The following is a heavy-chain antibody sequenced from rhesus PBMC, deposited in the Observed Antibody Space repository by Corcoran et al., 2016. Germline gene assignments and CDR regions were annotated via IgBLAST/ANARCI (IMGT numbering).Heavy chain of an antibody. Sequence: QLQLQESGPGLVKPSETLSVTCAVSGGSISSSYGSWCRQAHGKGLEWIGYISGSGSSPHYNPSLKSRVTLSVDTSKNQLSLKLSSVTTADTAVYYCARGLGLLAAGGFDYWGQGVLVTVSS. J-gene: IGHJ4*01. CDR2: ISGSGSSP. D-gene: IGHD6-13*01. CDR3: ARGLGLLAAGGFDY. V-gene: IGHV4-169*01. CDR1: GGSISSSY.